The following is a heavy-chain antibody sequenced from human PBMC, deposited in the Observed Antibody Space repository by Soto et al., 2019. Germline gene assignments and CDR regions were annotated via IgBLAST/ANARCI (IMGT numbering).Heavy chain of an antibody. D-gene: IGHD3-10*01. CDR1: GFTFSSYG. CDR3: ARDRYYYGSGSYYNRGGYFDY. Sequence: QVQLVESGGGVVQPGRSLRLSCAASGFTFSSYGMHWVRQAPGKGLEWVAVIWYDGSNKYYADSVKGRFTISRDNSKNPLYLKMNSLRAEDTAVYYCARDRYYYGSGSYYNRGGYFDYWGQGTLVTVSS. V-gene: IGHV3-33*01. J-gene: IGHJ4*02. CDR2: IWYDGSNK.